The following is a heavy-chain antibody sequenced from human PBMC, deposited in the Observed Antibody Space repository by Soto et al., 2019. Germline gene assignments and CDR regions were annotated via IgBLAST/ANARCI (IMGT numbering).Heavy chain of an antibody. D-gene: IGHD6-13*01. V-gene: IGHV1-69*13. CDR1: GGTFSSYA. Sequence: SVKVSCKASGGTFSSYAISWVRQAPGQGLEWMGGIIPIFGTANYAQKFQGRVTITADESTSTAYMELSSLRSEDTAVYYCARGLGRSHSSSWYEAFDYWGQGTLVTVSS. CDR2: IIPIFGTA. CDR3: ARGLGRSHSSSWYEAFDY. J-gene: IGHJ4*02.